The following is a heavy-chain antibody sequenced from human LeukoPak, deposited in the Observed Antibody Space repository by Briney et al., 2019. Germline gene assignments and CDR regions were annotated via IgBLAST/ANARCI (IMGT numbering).Heavy chain of an antibody. CDR1: GFTVSCNY. Sequence: GGSLRLSCAASGFTVSCNYMSWVRQAPGKGLEWVSVIYSGGSTYYADSVKGRFTISRDNSKNTLYLQMNSLRAEDTAVYYCASLLHYYGVNAFDIWGKGTMVTVSS. J-gene: IGHJ3*02. CDR2: IYSGGST. CDR3: ASLLHYYGVNAFDI. V-gene: IGHV3-53*01. D-gene: IGHD3-10*01.